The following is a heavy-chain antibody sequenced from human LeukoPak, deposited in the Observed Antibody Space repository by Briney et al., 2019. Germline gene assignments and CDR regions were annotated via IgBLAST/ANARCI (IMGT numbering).Heavy chain of an antibody. Sequence: GGSLRLSCAASGFTFSNYWMHWVRQAPGKGLVWVSRIKTDGSTTSYADSVKGRFSISRDNAKNTLYLEMNSLRAEDTAVYYCARGYYDSSGYYIPAYYFDYWGQGTLVTVSS. D-gene: IGHD3-22*01. J-gene: IGHJ4*02. CDR3: ARGYYDSSGYYIPAYYFDY. V-gene: IGHV3-74*01. CDR1: GFTFSNYW. CDR2: IKTDGSTT.